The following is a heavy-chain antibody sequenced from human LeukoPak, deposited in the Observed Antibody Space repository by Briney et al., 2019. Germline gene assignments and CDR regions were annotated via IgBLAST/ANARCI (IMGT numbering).Heavy chain of an antibody. Sequence: SQTLSLTCTVSGGSISSGSYYWSWIRQPAGKGLEWIGRIYTSGSTNYNPSLKSRVTISVDTSKNQFSLKLSSVTAADTAVYYCARTTEGGYTYGYFYYYYMDVWGKGTTVTISS. CDR1: GGSISSGSYY. D-gene: IGHD5-18*01. CDR3: ARTTEGGYTYGYFYYYYMDV. V-gene: IGHV4-61*02. CDR2: IYTSGST. J-gene: IGHJ6*03.